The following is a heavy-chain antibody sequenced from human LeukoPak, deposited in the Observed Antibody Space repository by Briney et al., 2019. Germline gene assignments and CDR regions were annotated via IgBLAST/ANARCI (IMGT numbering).Heavy chain of an antibody. CDR3: YGSGRTTGPR. CDR1: GKFISSGYF. D-gene: IGHD3-10*01. J-gene: IGHJ4*02. Sequence: SETLSLTCAVSGKFISSGYFEGWIRQPPGKGLDWIGSIYHSGNTYYKTFLKSRVTISIDTSKNQFSRKLKYMTAADTAVYYCYGSGRTTGPRWGPGTLVTVSS. V-gene: IGHV4-38-2*01. CDR2: IYHSGNT.